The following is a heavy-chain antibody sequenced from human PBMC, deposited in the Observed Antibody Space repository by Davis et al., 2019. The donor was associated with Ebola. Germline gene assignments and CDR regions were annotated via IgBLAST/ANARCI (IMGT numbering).Heavy chain of an antibody. CDR2: IRSKANSYAT. CDR1: GFTFSGSA. CDR3: ARWGQGSSWHVDY. J-gene: IGHJ4*02. V-gene: IGHV3-73*01. D-gene: IGHD6-13*01. Sequence: PGGSLRLSCAASGFTFSGSAMHWVRQASGKGLEWVGRIRSKANSYATAYAASVKGRFTISRDDSKNTAYLQMNSLKTEDTAVYYCARWGQGSSWHVDYWGQGTLVTVSS.